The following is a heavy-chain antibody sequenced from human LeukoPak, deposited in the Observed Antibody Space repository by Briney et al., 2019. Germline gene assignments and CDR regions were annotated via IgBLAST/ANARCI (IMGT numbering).Heavy chain of an antibody. Sequence: GGSLTLSCAASGFTFSSYAMSWVRQAPGKGLEWVSTISGSGGSTYYADSVKGRFTISRDNSKNTLYLQMNSLRAEDTAVYYCAKKRGVGATAVTHFDYWGQGTLVTVSS. J-gene: IGHJ4*02. D-gene: IGHD1-26*01. V-gene: IGHV3-23*01. CDR3: AKKRGVGATAVTHFDY. CDR2: ISGSGGST. CDR1: GFTFSSYA.